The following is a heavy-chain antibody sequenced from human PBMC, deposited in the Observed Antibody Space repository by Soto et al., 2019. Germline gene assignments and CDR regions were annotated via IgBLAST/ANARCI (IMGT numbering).Heavy chain of an antibody. CDR1: GYTFTSYG. D-gene: IGHD2-2*02. J-gene: IGHJ6*02. Sequence: QVQLVQSGAEVKKPGASVKVSCKASGYTFTSYGISWVRQAPGQGLEWMGWISAYNGNTNYAQKLQGRVTMTTDTSTSTAYMELRSLISDDTAVYYCARGDLGYCSSTSCYNRYYYYGMDVWGQGTTVTVSS. CDR2: ISAYNGNT. CDR3: ARGDLGYCSSTSCYNRYYYYGMDV. V-gene: IGHV1-18*01.